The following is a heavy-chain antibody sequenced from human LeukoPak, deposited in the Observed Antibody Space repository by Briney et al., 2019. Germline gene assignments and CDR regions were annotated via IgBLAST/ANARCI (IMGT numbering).Heavy chain of an antibody. V-gene: IGHV4-61*02. CDR3: ARDVEDIVVVVAATIHYYYYMDV. CDR1: GGSISSGSYY. CDR2: IYTSGST. Sequence: SQTLSLTCTVSGGSISSGSYYWSWIRQPAGKELEWIGRIYTSGSTNYNPSLKSRVTISVDTSKNQFSLKLSSVTAADTAVYYCARDVEDIVVVVAATIHYYYYMDVWGKGTTVTVSS. J-gene: IGHJ6*03. D-gene: IGHD2-15*01.